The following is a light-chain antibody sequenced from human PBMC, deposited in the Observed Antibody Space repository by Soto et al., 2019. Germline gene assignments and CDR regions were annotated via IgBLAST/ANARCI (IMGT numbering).Light chain of an antibody. CDR3: ISYSASSTPYV. CDR2: EVY. Sequence: QSVLTQPASVSGSPGQSITISCTATSSDIAYYNYVSWYQHHPGKAPKLIIYEVYNRPSGVSSRFSGSKSGDTASLSISGLQAEDEADYYCISYSASSTPYVFGTGTRSPS. V-gene: IGLV2-14*01. J-gene: IGLJ1*01. CDR1: SSDIAYYNY.